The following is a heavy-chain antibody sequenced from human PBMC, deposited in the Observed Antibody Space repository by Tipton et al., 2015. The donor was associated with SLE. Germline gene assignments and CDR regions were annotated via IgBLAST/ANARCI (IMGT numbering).Heavy chain of an antibody. V-gene: IGHV4-4*07. Sequence: TLSLTCTVSGGSIISYYWSWIRPPAGKGLEWIGRIRASGSPEYNPSLKSRVTISVDTSKNQFSLRLTSVTAADTAMYYCARDQGNGWYEMTGDYWGQGRLVTVSS. D-gene: IGHD6-19*01. J-gene: IGHJ4*02. CDR1: GGSIISYY. CDR3: ARDQGNGWYEMTGDY. CDR2: IRASGSP.